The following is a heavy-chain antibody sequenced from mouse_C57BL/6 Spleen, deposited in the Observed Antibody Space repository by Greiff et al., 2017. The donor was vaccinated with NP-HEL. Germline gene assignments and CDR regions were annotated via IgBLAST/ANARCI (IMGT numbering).Heavy chain of an antibody. V-gene: IGHV1-4*01. CDR1: GYTFTSYT. J-gene: IGHJ1*03. CDR2: INPSSGYT. CDR3: ARDSGYGSSLTEYFDV. Sequence: QVQLQQSGAELARPGASVKMSCKASGYTFTSYTMHWVKQRPGQGLEWIGYINPSSGYTKYNQKFKDKATLTADKSSSTAYMQLSSLTSEDSAVYYCARDSGYGSSLTEYFDVWGTGTTVTVSS. D-gene: IGHD1-1*01.